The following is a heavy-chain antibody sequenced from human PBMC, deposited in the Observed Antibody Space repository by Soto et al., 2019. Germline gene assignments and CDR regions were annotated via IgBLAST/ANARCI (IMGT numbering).Heavy chain of an antibody. V-gene: IGHV3-23*01. CDR3: AREDGGSPFDY. D-gene: IGHD1-26*01. CDR2: MSGTSDDT. CDR1: GFMFSAYA. Sequence: EVHLLESGGGLVQPGGSLRLSCAASGFMFSAYAMHWVRQAPGQGLEWVSSMSGTSDDTYYADSVKGRFTVSRDSSTDNLYLQLNSLRAEDTALYICAREDGGSPFDYWSKGPLVIVSS. J-gene: IGHJ4*02.